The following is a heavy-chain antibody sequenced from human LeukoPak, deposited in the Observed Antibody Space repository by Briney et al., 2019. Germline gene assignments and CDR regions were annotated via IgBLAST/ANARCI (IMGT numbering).Heavy chain of an antibody. J-gene: IGHJ4*02. D-gene: IGHD3-9*01. V-gene: IGHV3-30*04. Sequence: GRSLRLSCAASGFTFSSYAMHWVRQAPGKGLEWVAVISYDGSNKYYADFVKGRFTISRDNSKNTLYLQMNSLRAEDTAVYYCARDFWYDILTGRFDYWGQGTLVTVSS. CDR3: ARDFWYDILTGRFDY. CDR1: GFTFSSYA. CDR2: ISYDGSNK.